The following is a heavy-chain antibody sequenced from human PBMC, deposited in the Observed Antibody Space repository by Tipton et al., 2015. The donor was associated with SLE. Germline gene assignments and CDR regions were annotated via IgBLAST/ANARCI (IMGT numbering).Heavy chain of an antibody. CDR3: ARDFWSGYYSAY. J-gene: IGHJ4*02. CDR1: GDSISSGGYY. V-gene: IGHV4-39*07. CDR2: INFERTT. D-gene: IGHD3-3*01. Sequence: TLSLTCTVSGDSISSGGYYWSWIRQAPGKGLEWIGSINFERTTYYSPSLKSRVTVSLGPSKNQFSLRLNSVTAADTALYFCARDFWSGYYSAYWGRGTLVTVSS.